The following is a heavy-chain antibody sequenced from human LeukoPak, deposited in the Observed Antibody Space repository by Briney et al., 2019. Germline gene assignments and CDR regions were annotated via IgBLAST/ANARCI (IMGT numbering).Heavy chain of an antibody. D-gene: IGHD4-17*01. CDR2: ISAYNGNT. Sequence: ASVKDSCKASGYTFTSYGISWVRQAPGQGLEWMGWISAYNGNTNYAQKLQGRVTMTTDTSTSTAYMELRSLRSDDTAVYYCARDDDYGDYVSPVRFDYWGQGTLVTVSS. CDR1: GYTFTSYG. CDR3: ARDDDYGDYVSPVRFDY. J-gene: IGHJ4*02. V-gene: IGHV1-18*01.